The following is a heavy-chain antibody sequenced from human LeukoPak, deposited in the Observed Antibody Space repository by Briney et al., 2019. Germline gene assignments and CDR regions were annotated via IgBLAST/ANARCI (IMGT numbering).Heavy chain of an antibody. CDR1: GGTFSSYA. V-gene: IGHV1-69*10. D-gene: IGHD3-16*02. CDR3: ARVGSLEQQTHAFDI. CDR2: IIPILGIA. J-gene: IGHJ3*02. Sequence: SVKVSCKASGGTFSSYAISWVRQAPGQGGEWMGGIIPILGIANYAQKFQRRVTITADKSTSTAYMELSSLRSEDTAVYYCARVGSLEQQTHAFDIWGQGTMVTVSS.